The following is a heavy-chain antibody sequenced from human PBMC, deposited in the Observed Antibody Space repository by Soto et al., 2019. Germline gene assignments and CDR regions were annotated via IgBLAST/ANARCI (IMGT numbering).Heavy chain of an antibody. V-gene: IGHV4-34*01. Sequence: QVQLQQWGAGLLKPSETLSLTCAVYGGSFSGYYWSWIRQPPGKGLEWIGEINHGGSTNYNPSLKSRVTISVDTSKNQFSLKLSSVTAADTAVYYCARGGRKYCTTGVCYATKVWFDPWGQGTLVTVSS. CDR3: ARGGRKYCTTGVCYATKVWFDP. CDR2: INHGGST. CDR1: GGSFSGYY. J-gene: IGHJ5*02. D-gene: IGHD2-8*01.